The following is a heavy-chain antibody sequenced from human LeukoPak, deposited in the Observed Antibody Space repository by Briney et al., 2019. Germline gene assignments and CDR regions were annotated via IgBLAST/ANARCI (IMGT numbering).Heavy chain of an antibody. CDR2: IQNTGRT. Sequence: PSETLSLTCAVSGGSINSLYWSWIRQPPGKGLEWIGFIQNTGRTIYHPSLDSRVTMSVDSSKNQFSRKLRSVTAADTAVYFCARGQRSNNAYPYFDSWGQGTLVTVSS. J-gene: IGHJ4*02. CDR1: GGSINSLY. CDR3: ARGQRSNNAYPYFDS. V-gene: IGHV4-59*11. D-gene: IGHD3-16*01.